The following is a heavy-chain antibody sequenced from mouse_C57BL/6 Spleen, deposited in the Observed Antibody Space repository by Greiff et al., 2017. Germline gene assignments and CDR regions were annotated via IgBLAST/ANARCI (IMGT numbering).Heavy chain of an antibody. CDR3: TRVITTVVAYYFDY. Sequence: DVQLVESGEGLVKPGGSLKLSCAASGFTFSSYAMSWVRQTPEKRLEWVAYISSGGDYIYYADTVKGRFTISRDNARNTLYLQMSSLKSEDTAMYYCTRVITTVVAYYFDYWGQGTTLTVSS. V-gene: IGHV5-9-1*02. D-gene: IGHD1-1*01. CDR1: GFTFSSYA. CDR2: ISSGGDYI. J-gene: IGHJ2*01.